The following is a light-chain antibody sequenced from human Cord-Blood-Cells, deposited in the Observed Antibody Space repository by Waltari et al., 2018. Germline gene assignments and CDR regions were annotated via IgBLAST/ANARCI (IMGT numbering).Light chain of an antibody. CDR1: SSDVGGYNL. J-gene: IGLJ3*02. CDR2: EGS. CDR3: CSYAGSRV. Sequence: QSALTQPASVSGSPGQLLTISCPGTSSDVGGYNLVSWYQQHPGKAPKLMIYEGSKRPSGVSNRFSGSKSGNTASLTISGLQAEDEADYYCCSYAGSRVFGGGTKLTVL. V-gene: IGLV2-23*01.